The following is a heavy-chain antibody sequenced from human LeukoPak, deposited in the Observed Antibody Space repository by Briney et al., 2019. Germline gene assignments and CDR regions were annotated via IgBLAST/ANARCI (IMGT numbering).Heavy chain of an antibody. J-gene: IGHJ4*02. CDR2: ISSSSSYI. D-gene: IGHD5-24*01. V-gene: IGHV3-21*01. CDR1: GFTFSNYI. CDR3: ARDSVEMATIFAPFDY. Sequence: GGSLRLSCAASGFTFSNYIMNWVRQAPGKGLEWVSSISSSSSYIYYADSVKGRFTISRDNAKNSLYLQMNSLRAEDTAVYYCARDSVEMATIFAPFDYWGQGTLVTVSS.